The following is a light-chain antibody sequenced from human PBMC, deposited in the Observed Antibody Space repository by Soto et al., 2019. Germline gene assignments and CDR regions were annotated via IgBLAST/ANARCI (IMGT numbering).Light chain of an antibody. CDR2: GAS. CDR1: QSVGSSY. CDR3: QQYDNSPIT. J-gene: IGKJ5*01. V-gene: IGKV3-20*01. Sequence: EIVLTQSPGTLSLSPGERATLSCRASQSVGSSYLAWHQQKGGQAPRLLIYGASSRATGIPDRFSGSGSGTDFTLTISRLEPEDFAVYFCQQYDNSPITFGQGTRLEIK.